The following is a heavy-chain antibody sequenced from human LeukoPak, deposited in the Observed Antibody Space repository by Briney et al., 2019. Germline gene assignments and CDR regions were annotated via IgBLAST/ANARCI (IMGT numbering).Heavy chain of an antibody. J-gene: IGHJ4*02. CDR2: IKSKTDGGTT. CDR3: TTWYGDYVGY. CDR1: GFTFSSYA. D-gene: IGHD4-17*01. Sequence: PGGSLRLSCAASGFTFSSYAMSWVRQAPGKGLEWVGRIKSKTDGGTTDYAAPVKGRFTISRDDSKNTLYLQMNSLKTEDTAVYYCTTWYGDYVGYWGQGTLVTVSS. V-gene: IGHV3-15*01.